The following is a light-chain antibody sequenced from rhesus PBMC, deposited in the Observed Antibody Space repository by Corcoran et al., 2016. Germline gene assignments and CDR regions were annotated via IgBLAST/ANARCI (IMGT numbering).Light chain of an antibody. CDR3: QQYSTSPPT. J-gene: IGKJ1*01. CDR2: KAS. V-gene: IGKV1-22*01. Sequence: DIQMTQSPSSLSASVGDTVTITCRASQSISNWLAWYQQKPGKAPNLLVYKASSLQSGVPSGFSGSGSGTDFTLTISSLQSEDLASYYCQQYSTSPPTFGQGTKVEIK. CDR1: QSISNW.